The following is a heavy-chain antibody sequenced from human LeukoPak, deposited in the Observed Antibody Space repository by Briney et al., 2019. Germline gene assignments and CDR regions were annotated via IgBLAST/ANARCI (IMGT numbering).Heavy chain of an antibody. V-gene: IGHV1-18*01. CDR1: GYTFTNYG. CDR3: ARDMYRSGRVPFGY. D-gene: IGHD6-19*01. CDR2: ISAYNGNT. Sequence: ASVKVSCKASGYTFTNYGISWVRQAPGQGLEWMGWISAYNGNTNYAQKLQGRVTMTTDTSTSTAYMELRSLRSDDTAVYYCARDMYRSGRVPFGYWGQGTLVTVSS. J-gene: IGHJ4*02.